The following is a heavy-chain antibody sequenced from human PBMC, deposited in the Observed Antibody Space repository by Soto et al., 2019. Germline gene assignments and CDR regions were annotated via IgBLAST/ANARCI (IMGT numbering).Heavy chain of an antibody. CDR2: IYYSGST. CDR1: GGSISSGDYY. V-gene: IGHV4-30-4*01. D-gene: IGHD3-10*01. Sequence: PSETLSLTCTVSGGSISSGDYYWSWIRQPPGKGLEWIGYIYYSGSTYYNPSLKSRVTISVDTSKNQFSLKLSSVTAADTAVCYCARDLAGGSGSYYGMDVWGQGTTVTVSS. J-gene: IGHJ6*02. CDR3: ARDLAGGSGSYYGMDV.